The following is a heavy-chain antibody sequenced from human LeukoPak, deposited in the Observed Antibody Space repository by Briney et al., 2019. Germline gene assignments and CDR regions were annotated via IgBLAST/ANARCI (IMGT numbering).Heavy chain of an antibody. CDR1: GYTFTSYD. V-gene: IGHV1-8*03. J-gene: IGHJ6*03. CDR2: MNPNSGNT. CDR3: ARGLQLHYDYYMDV. D-gene: IGHD6-6*01. Sequence: ASVKVSCKASGYTFTSYDINWVRHATGQGLEWMGWMNPNSGNTGYAQKFQGRVTITRNTSISTAYMELSSLRSEDTAVYYCARGLQLHYDYYMDVWGKGTTVTVSS.